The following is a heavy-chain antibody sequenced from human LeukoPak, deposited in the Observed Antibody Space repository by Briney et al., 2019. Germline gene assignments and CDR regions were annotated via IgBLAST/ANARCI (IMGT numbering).Heavy chain of an antibody. J-gene: IGHJ3*02. V-gene: IGHV1-69*13. CDR1: GGTFSSYA. D-gene: IGHD3-22*01. Sequence: SVKVSCKASGGTFSSYAISWVRQAPGQGLEWMGGIIPIFGTANYAQKFQGRVTITADESTSTAYMELSSLRSEDTAVYYCASPSNYYDSSGYYYGIWGQGTMVTVSS. CDR3: ASPSNYYDSSGYYYGI. CDR2: IIPIFGTA.